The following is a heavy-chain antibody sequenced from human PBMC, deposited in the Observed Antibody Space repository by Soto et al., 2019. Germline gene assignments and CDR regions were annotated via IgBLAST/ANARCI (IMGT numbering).Heavy chain of an antibody. CDR2: TSGSGGST. J-gene: IGHJ4*02. V-gene: IGHV3-23*01. Sequence: PGGSLRLSCAASGFTFSSYAMSWVRQAPGKGLEWVSATSGSGGSTYYADSVKGRFTISRDNSKNTLYLQMNSLRAEDTAVYYCAKDYYGSGSYGRWGQGTLVTVSS. CDR3: AKDYYGSGSYGR. D-gene: IGHD3-10*01. CDR1: GFTFSSYA.